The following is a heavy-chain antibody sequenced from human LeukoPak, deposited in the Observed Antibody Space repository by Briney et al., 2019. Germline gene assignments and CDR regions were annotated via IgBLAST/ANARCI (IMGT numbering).Heavy chain of an antibody. CDR1: GGTFSSYA. CDR3: ARSGHDYYDSSGYYPYYYYGMDV. Sequence: SVKVSCKASGGTFSSYAISWVRQAPGQGLEWMGGIIPIFGTANYAQKFQGRVTIAADESTSTAYMELSSLRSEDTAVYYCARSGHDYYDSSGYYPYYYYGMDVWGQGTTVTVPS. V-gene: IGHV1-69*01. D-gene: IGHD3-22*01. J-gene: IGHJ6*02. CDR2: IIPIFGTA.